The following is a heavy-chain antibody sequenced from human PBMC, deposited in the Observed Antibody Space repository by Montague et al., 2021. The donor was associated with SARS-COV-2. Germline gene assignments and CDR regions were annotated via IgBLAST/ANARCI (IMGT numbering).Heavy chain of an antibody. Sequence: SETLSLTCTVSGGSISSSNYYWGWIRQPPGKGLEGIGNMYYSGSTYYNSSLKRRGIISINTSNNQPSLQMGFTTAADTAEYYGARDDIVLPGGTKGMDVWGQGTTVTVSS. CDR2: MYYSGST. J-gene: IGHJ6*02. CDR1: GGSISSSNYY. V-gene: IGHV4-39*07. CDR3: ARDDIVLPGGTKGMDV. D-gene: IGHD2-15*01.